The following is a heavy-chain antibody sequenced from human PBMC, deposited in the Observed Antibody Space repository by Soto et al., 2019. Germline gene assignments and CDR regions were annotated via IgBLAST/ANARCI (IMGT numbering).Heavy chain of an antibody. CDR2: IYPGDSDT. D-gene: IGHD1-7*01. V-gene: IGHV5-51*01. Sequence: PGESLKISCRGSGYSFSTYWIGWVRQMPGKGLEWMGIIYPGDSDTRYSPSFQGQVTISADKSINTAYLQWSSLKASDTAMYYFVRVSARTTIYCGKGTLVTV. J-gene: IGHJ4*02. CDR3: VRVSARTTIY. CDR1: GYSFSTYW.